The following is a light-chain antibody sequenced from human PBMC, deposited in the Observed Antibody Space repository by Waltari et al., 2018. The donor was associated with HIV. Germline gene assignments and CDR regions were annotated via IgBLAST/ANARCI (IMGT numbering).Light chain of an antibody. Sequence: SYELTQPFSVSVSPGQTARITCSGDALAKNYAYWYQQKPGQAPVLVLYKGGGRPSGIPQRVSGSSSGTTVTLTSSGRQAEDEADYHCCSYAHKDPWVFGGGTRLTVL. CDR2: KGG. J-gene: IGLJ3*02. V-gene: IGLV3-25*03. CDR1: ALAKNY. CDR3: CSYAHKDPWV.